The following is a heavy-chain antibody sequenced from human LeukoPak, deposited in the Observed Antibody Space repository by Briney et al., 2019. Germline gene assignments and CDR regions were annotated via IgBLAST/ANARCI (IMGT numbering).Heavy chain of an antibody. CDR1: GFTSDDYG. D-gene: IGHD3-22*01. V-gene: IGHV3-20*04. Sequence: GSLRLSCAASGFTSDDYGMGWVRQAPGKGLEWVSGINWNGGSTGYADSVKGRFTISRDNAKNSLYLQMNSLRAEDTALYYCARVGSSGYPYYFDYWGQGTLVTVSS. CDR3: ARVGSSGYPYYFDY. J-gene: IGHJ4*02. CDR2: INWNGGST.